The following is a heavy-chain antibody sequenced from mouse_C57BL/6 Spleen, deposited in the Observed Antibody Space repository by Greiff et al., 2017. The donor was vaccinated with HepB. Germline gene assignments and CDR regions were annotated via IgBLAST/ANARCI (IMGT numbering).Heavy chain of an antibody. CDR1: GFTFSDYG. CDR2: ISSGSSTI. D-gene: IGHD1-1*01. CDR3: ARSHSSYFSWFDY. V-gene: IGHV5-17*01. J-gene: IGHJ3*01. Sequence: VQRVESGGGLVKPGGSLKLSCAASGFTFSDYGMHWVRQAPEKGLEWVAYISSGSSTIYYADTLKGRFTISRDNAKNTLFLQMTSLRSEDTAMYYCARSHSSYFSWFDYWGQGTLVTVSA.